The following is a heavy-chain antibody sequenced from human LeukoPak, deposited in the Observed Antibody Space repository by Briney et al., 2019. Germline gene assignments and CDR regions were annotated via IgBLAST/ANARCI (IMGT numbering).Heavy chain of an antibody. CDR1: GFTFSDYY. V-gene: IGHV3-11*01. Sequence: GGSLRLSCAASGFTFSDYYMSWIRQAPGKGLEWVSYISSSGSTIYYADSVKGRFTISRGNAKNSLYLQMNSLRAEDTAVYYCARVIYYYYYMDVWGKGTTVTVSS. CDR2: ISSSGSTI. CDR3: ARVIYYYYYMDV. D-gene: IGHD3-22*01. J-gene: IGHJ6*03.